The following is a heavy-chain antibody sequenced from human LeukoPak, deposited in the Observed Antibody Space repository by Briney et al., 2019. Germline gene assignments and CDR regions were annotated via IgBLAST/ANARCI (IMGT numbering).Heavy chain of an antibody. Sequence: PGGSLRLSCAASGFTFSSHDMHWVRQAPGKGLEWVAAISYDGSKQLYADSVKGRFTISRDNSKNTLNLQMNSLRDEDTAVYYCAKDGARYLLTHYFEYWGQGTLVTVSS. CDR1: GFTFSSHD. CDR2: ISYDGSKQ. D-gene: IGHD3-9*01. V-gene: IGHV3-30*18. J-gene: IGHJ4*02. CDR3: AKDGARYLLTHYFEY.